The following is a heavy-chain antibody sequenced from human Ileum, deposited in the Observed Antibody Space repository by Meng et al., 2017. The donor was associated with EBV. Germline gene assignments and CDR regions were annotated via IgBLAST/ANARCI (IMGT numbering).Heavy chain of an antibody. CDR1: GYSFTSHW. CDR2: INTHTGNP. J-gene: IGHJ2*01. D-gene: IGHD3-22*01. Sequence: QVQLVQSGAEVKKPXASLRVSCKAAGYSFTSHWMHWARQAPGQGLEWMGWINTHTGNPTYGQGFTGRFVLSSDTSVSTANLQISSLKAEDTAVYYCARGGPYPDSSGFHWYFDLWGRGTLGTVSS. CDR3: ARGGPYPDSSGFHWYFDL. V-gene: IGHV7-4-1*02.